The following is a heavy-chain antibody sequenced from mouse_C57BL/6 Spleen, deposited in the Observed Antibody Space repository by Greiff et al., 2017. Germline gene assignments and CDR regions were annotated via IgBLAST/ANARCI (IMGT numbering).Heavy chain of an antibody. V-gene: IGHV1-53*01. J-gene: IGHJ3*01. D-gene: IGHD1-1*01. CDR3: ARSAYGSSYWFAY. Sequence: QVQLQQPGTELVKPGASVKLSCKASGYTFTSYWMHWVKQRPGQGLEWIGNINPSNGGTNYNEKFKSKATLTVDKSSSIAYMQLSSLTSEDSAVYYCARSAYGSSYWFAYWGQGTLVTVSA. CDR1: GYTFTSYW. CDR2: INPSNGGT.